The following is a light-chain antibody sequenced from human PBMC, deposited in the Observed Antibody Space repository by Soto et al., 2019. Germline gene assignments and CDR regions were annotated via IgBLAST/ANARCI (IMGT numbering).Light chain of an antibody. J-gene: IGKJ1*01. CDR1: QSVSSN. Sequence: EIVLTQSPGTLSLSPGERATLSCRASQSVSSNLAWYQQKPGQGPRLLIYGAYTRATGIPARFSGSGSGTDFTLTISSLEPEDFAVYYCHQRKSWPRTFGQGTKVDI. CDR2: GAY. CDR3: HQRKSWPRT. V-gene: IGKV3-11*01.